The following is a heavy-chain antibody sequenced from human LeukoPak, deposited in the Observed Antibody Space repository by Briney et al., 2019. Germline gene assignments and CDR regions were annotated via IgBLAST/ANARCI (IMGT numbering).Heavy chain of an antibody. CDR1: GGSISSGDYY. Sequence: SETLSLTCTVSGGSISSGDYYWSWIRQPPGKGLEWIGYIYYSGSTYYNPSLKSRVTISVDTSKNQFSLKLSSVTAADTAVYYCAGALVTAIPPDYYYYGMDVWGQGTTVTVSS. CDR3: AGALVTAIPPDYYYYGMDV. D-gene: IGHD2-2*02. J-gene: IGHJ6*02. V-gene: IGHV4-30-4*01. CDR2: IYYSGST.